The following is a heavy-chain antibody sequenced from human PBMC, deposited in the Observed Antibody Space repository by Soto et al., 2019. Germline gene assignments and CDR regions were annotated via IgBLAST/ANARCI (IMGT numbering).Heavy chain of an antibody. V-gene: IGHV4-39*01. Sequence: PSETLSLTCTVSGGSIYSSNYYWGWIRQPPGKGLEWIGSIYYSVSTFYNPSLKSRVTITVDTSKNQFSLKLNSVTAADTAVYYCARPPPAHLDAFEIWGQGTMVTVSS. CDR1: GGSIYSSNYY. CDR2: IYYSVST. CDR3: ARPPPAHLDAFEI. J-gene: IGHJ3*02.